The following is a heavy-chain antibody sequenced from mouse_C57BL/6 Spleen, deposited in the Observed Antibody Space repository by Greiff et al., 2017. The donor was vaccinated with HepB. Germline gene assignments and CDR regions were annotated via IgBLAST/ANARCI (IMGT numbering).Heavy chain of an antibody. V-gene: IGHV1-59*01. D-gene: IGHD1-1*01. J-gene: IGHJ2*01. CDR3: ARSLIITTVVATGFDY. CDR1: GYTFTSYW. CDR2: IDPSDSYT. Sequence: QVQLQQPGAELVRPGTSVKLSCKASGYTFTSYWMHWVKQRPGQGLEWIGVIDPSDSYTNYNQKFKGKATVTVDTSSSTAYMQLSSLTSEDSAVYYCARSLIITTVVATGFDYWGQGTTLTVSS.